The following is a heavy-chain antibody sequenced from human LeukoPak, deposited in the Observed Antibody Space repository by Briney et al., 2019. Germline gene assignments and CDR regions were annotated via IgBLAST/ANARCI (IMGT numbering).Heavy chain of an antibody. CDR3: ARGGGNGDYALYNWFDP. D-gene: IGHD4-17*01. CDR1: GYTFTSYD. Sequence: GASVKVSCKASGYTFTSYDINWVRQAAGQGLEWMGWVNPNSGNTGYAQIFQGRVTMTRDTSISTAYMELSRLRSDDTAVYYCARGGGNGDYALYNWFDPWGQRTLVTVSS. J-gene: IGHJ5*02. CDR2: VNPNSGNT. V-gene: IGHV1-8*01.